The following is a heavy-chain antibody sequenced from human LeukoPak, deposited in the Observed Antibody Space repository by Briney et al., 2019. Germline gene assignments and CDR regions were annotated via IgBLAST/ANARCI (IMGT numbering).Heavy chain of an antibody. Sequence: SETLSLTCTVSGGSISSGGYYWSWIRQHPGKGLEWIGYIYYSGSTYYNPSLKSRVTISVDTSKNQFSLKLSSVTAADTAVYYCARGALSDIVVVPAAMMQGRPACAFDIWGQGTMVTVSS. D-gene: IGHD2-2*01. CDR2: IYYSGST. CDR1: GGSISSGGYY. J-gene: IGHJ3*02. V-gene: IGHV4-31*03. CDR3: ARGALSDIVVVPAAMMQGRPACAFDI.